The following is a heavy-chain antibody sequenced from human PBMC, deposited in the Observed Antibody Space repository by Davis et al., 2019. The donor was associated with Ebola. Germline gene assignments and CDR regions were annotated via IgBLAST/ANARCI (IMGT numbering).Heavy chain of an antibody. CDR1: GGSSSGSY. V-gene: IGHV4-59*08. D-gene: IGHD3-22*01. J-gene: IGHJ4*02. CDR2: IYYSGST. CDR3: ARVYYYDSSFDY. Sequence: SDPLSSTCPAHGGSSSGSYWSWIRQLPGKGLEWIGYIYYSGSTNYNPSPKSRVTLSVDTSKNRFSLKLSSVTATDTALYYCARVYYYDSSFDYWGQGTLVTVSS.